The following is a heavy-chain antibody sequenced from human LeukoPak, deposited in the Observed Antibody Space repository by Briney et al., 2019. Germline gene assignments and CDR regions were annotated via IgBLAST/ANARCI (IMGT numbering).Heavy chain of an antibody. CDR3: AKDNFWSGYFYY. CDR1: GFTFSSYG. V-gene: IGHV3-30*18. J-gene: IGHJ4*02. Sequence: GGSLRLSCAASGFTFSSYGMHWVRQAPGKGLEWVAVISYDGSNKYYADSVKGRFTISRDNSKNTLYLQMNSLRAEDTAVYYCAKDNFWSGYFYYWGQGTLVIVSS. D-gene: IGHD3-3*01. CDR2: ISYDGSNK.